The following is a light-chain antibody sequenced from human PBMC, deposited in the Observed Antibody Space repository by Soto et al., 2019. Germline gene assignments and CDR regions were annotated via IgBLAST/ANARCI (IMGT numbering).Light chain of an antibody. J-gene: IGKJ4*01. CDR3: HQHAFSPLT. CDR2: HAS. CDR1: QTVVRNY. V-gene: IGKV3-20*01. Sequence: EIVLTQSPGTLSLSPGERATLSCRARQTVVRNYLAWFQQQPGQPPRLLITHASTTATGIPDRFSGSGSGTDFTLTISALEPEDFAVYYCHQHAFSPLTFGGGTKVEI.